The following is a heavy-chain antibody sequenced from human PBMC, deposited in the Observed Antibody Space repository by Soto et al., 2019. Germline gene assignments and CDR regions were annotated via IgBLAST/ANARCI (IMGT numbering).Heavy chain of an antibody. CDR1: AGSLSRYY. CDR3: VGSLMSRAMESFDY. V-gene: IGHV4-59*01. CDR2: ISYTVDA. D-gene: IGHD5-18*01. Sequence: PSETLSLTCSVSAGSLSRYYWGWVRQSPRGGLQWIAHISYTVDASYNPSLKSRVTISLDTSKNQIALRLMSVTAADTAVYYCVGSLMSRAMESFDYWGQGTLVTVSS. J-gene: IGHJ4*02.